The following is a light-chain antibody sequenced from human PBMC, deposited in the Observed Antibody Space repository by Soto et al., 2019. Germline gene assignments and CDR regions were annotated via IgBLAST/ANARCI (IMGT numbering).Light chain of an antibody. V-gene: IGLV2-14*01. CDR2: EVS. J-gene: IGLJ1*01. CDR3: SSYTGSSTLYV. CDR1: SSDVGGYNY. Sequence: QSALTQPASVSGSPGQSITISCTGTSSDVGGYNYVSWYQQHPGKAPKLMIYEVSNRPSGVSNRFSASKSGNTASLTISGLQAEDEADYYCSSYTGSSTLYVFGTGTKVTVL.